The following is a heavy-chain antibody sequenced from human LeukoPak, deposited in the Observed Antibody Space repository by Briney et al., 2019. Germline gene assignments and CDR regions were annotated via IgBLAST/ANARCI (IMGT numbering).Heavy chain of an antibody. V-gene: IGHV3-23*01. CDR1: GFTFSSYA. Sequence: GGSLRLSCAAPGFTFSSYAMNWVRQAPGKGLEWVSAISASGGSTYYADSVKGRFTISRDNSKNTLYLQMNSLRAEDTAVYYCAKDLGYDYPPDYWGQGTLVTVSS. D-gene: IGHD1-1*01. CDR2: ISASGGST. J-gene: IGHJ4*02. CDR3: AKDLGYDYPPDY.